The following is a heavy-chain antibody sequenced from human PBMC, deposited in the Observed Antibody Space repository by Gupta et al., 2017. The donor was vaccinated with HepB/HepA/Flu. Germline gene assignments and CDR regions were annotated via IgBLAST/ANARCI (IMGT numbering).Heavy chain of an antibody. CDR2: IIPAFGRA. CDR1: GGTFSSSA. Sequence: QVQLVQSGAEVKKPGSSVKVSCKAAGGTFSSSALRWVRPARGQGLEWMGGIIPAFGRAKYAQKFQGRATSIADRSTTTAYMELRSLTADDKAMYYCALCPSDAVVVPARFKAENFFYYGMAVWGKGTTVTVSS. D-gene: IGHD2-2*01. J-gene: IGHJ6*04. V-gene: IGHV1-69*06. CDR3: ALCPSDAVVVPARFKAENFFYYGMAV.